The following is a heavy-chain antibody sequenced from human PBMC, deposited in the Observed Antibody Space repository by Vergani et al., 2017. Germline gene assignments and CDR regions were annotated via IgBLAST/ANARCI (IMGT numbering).Heavy chain of an antibody. D-gene: IGHD2-2*01. CDR2: IYYSGST. J-gene: IGHJ6*02. Sequence: QVQLQESGPGLVKPSQTLSLTCTVSGGSISSGGYYWSWIRQHPGKGLEWIGYIYYSGSTYYNPSLKSRVTISVDTSKNQCSLKLSSVTAADTAVYYCARERVVPAANWGSWYVYGMDVWGQGTTVTVSS. V-gene: IGHV4-31*03. CDR1: GGSISSGGYY. CDR3: ARERVVPAANWGSWYVYGMDV.